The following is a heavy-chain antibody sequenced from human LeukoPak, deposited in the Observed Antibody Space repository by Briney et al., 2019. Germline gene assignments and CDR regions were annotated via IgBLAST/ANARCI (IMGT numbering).Heavy chain of an antibody. Sequence: PGRTLRLPRSASGLTYRSHAMTWAPHAPAKGLESVTIISGTGYNTQYADSVKDRFTNSRDNSQNTLYLQMNSLRAEDTAVYYCAKVLGIYGSPGYAWYFDSWGPGTLVTVSS. CDR1: GLTYRSHA. CDR3: AKVLGIYGSPGYAWYFDS. J-gene: IGHJ4*02. D-gene: IGHD6-13*01. CDR2: ISGTGYNT. V-gene: IGHV3-23*01.